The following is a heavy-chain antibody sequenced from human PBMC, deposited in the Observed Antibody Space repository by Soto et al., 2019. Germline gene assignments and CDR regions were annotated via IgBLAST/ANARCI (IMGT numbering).Heavy chain of an antibody. CDR2: INHSGST. CDR3: ARQHYYDSSGFYTWN. CDR1: GGSFSGYY. J-gene: IGHJ4*02. V-gene: IGHV4-34*01. D-gene: IGHD3-22*01. Sequence: PSETLSLTCAVYGGSFSGYYWSWIRQPPGKGLEWIGEINHSGSTNYNPSLKSRVTISVDTSKNQFSLKLSSVTAADTAVYYCARQHYYDSSGFYTWNWGQGTLVTVS.